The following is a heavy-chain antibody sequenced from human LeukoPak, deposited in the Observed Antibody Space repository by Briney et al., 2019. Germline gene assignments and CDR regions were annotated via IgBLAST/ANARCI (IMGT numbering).Heavy chain of an antibody. CDR3: ARDPGYSGSYPFDY. Sequence: ASVKVSCKASGYTFTGYYMHWVRQAPGQGLEWMGWINPNSGGTNYAQKFQGRVTMTRDTSISTAYMELSRLRSDDTAVYYCARDPGYSGSYPFDYWGQGTLVTVSS. V-gene: IGHV1-2*02. CDR2: INPNSGGT. CDR1: GYTFTGYY. D-gene: IGHD1-26*01. J-gene: IGHJ4*02.